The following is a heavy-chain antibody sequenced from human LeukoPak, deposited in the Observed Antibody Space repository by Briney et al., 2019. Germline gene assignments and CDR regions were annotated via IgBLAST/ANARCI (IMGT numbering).Heavy chain of an antibody. J-gene: IGHJ4*02. Sequence: PGGSLRLSCAASGFTFSSYGMHWVRQAPGKGLEWVAVISYHGSNENYADSVKGRFTISRDNAKNTLFLQMNSLKTEDTAVYYCTGNYYGSGSYADFDYWGQGTLVTVSS. CDR1: GFTFSSYG. CDR3: TGNYYGSGSYADFDY. V-gene: IGHV3-30*03. CDR2: ISYHGSNE. D-gene: IGHD3-10*01.